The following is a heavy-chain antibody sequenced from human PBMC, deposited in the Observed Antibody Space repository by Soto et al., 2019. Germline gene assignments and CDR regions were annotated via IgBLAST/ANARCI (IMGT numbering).Heavy chain of an antibody. D-gene: IGHD6-25*01. V-gene: IGHV4-59*01. J-gene: IGHJ5*02. CDR1: GGSLISYY. CDR3: GSVRPSGYVLS. CDR2: VYFSGNT. Sequence: SETLSLTCSVSGGSLISYYWTWIRQSPGKGLEWIGYVYFSGNTNYNPSLKSRVTISIDTSKNQFSLRLASVTAADTAFYFCGSVRPSGYVLSWGQGTLVTVSS.